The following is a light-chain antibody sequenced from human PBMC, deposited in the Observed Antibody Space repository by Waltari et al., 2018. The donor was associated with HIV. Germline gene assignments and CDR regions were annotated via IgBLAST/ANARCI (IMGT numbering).Light chain of an antibody. CDR3: QQFDTYYT. J-gene: IGKJ2*01. CDR1: QNIGNS. CDR2: LAS. V-gene: IGKV1-5*03. Sequence: DIRMTQSPSTLSASIGDRVTITCRASQNIGNSLACYQQKPGQAPKLLISLASSLERGVPIRFSGSGSGSEFTLTISSLQNEDFATYYCQQFDTYYTFGPGTRLE.